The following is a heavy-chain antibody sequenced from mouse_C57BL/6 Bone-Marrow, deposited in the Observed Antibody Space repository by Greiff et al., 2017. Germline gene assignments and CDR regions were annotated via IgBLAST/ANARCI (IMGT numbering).Heavy chain of an antibody. CDR1: GFTFSSYA. D-gene: IGHD2-3*01. CDR2: ISDGGSYT. CDR3: ARDGYYARYYFDY. J-gene: IGHJ2*01. Sequence: EVKLVESGGGLVKPGGSLKLSCAASGFTFSSYAMSWVRQTPEKRLEWIANISDGGSYTNYPDNVKGRFTISRDKSKNNLYLQMSHLKSEDTAMYYCARDGYYARYYFDYWGQGTTLTVSS. V-gene: IGHV5-4*01.